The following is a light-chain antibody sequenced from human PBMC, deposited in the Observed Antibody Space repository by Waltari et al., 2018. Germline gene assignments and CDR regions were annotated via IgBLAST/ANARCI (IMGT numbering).Light chain of an antibody. CDR2: GTS. Sequence: DIVLTQSPGTLSLSPGESATLSCRASQSVPSISLSWYQQKLGQAPRLLIYGTSSRATGTPDRFRGSGSGTDFTLTISRLEPEDVAVYYCQQYDGEVVTFGGGTKVEI. J-gene: IGKJ4*01. V-gene: IGKV3-20*01. CDR1: QSVPSIS. CDR3: QQYDGEVVT.